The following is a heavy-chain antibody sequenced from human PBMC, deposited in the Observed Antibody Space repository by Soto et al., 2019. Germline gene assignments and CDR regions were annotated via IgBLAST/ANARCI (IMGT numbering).Heavy chain of an antibody. CDR2: IIPILGIA. J-gene: IGHJ3*02. CDR1: GGTFSSYT. V-gene: IGHV1-69*02. CDR3: ARRAVAVLAHLNVNDDAFDI. D-gene: IGHD6-19*01. Sequence: ASVKVSCKASGGTFSSYTISWVRQAPGQGLEWMGRIIPILGIANYAQKFQGRVTITADKSTSTAYMELSSLRSEDTAVYYCARRAVAVLAHLNVNDDAFDIWGQGTMVTVSS.